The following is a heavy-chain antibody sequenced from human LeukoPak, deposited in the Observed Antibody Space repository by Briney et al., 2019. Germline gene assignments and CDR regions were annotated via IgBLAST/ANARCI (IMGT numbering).Heavy chain of an antibody. J-gene: IGHJ6*03. CDR2: ISNSAGGT. Sequence: GGSLRLSCAASGFSFTSYGLSWVRQGPGKGLEWVSSISNSAGGTYYADSVKGRFTISRDNSKNTVYLQMNSLRAEDTAVYYCAKEGPIGDGYNYYSCYYMDVWGKGTTVTISS. V-gene: IGHV3-23*01. D-gene: IGHD5-24*01. CDR1: GFSFTSYG. CDR3: AKEGPIGDGYNYYSCYYMDV.